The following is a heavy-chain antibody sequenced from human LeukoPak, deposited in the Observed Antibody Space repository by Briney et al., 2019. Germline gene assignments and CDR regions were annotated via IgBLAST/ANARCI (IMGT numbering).Heavy chain of an antibody. CDR3: ARGELPTGWLTDF. CDR1: GFILHNHA. V-gene: IGHV3-43D*04. D-gene: IGHD6-19*01. CDR2: IDWDSSRT. Sequence: GGSLRLSCAASGFILHNHAMHWVRQAPGKGPEWVSLIDWDSSRTFYTESVKGRFTISRDNSKNSLFLQMNSLGAEDTALYYCARGELPTGWLTDFWGQGTLVTVS. J-gene: IGHJ4*02.